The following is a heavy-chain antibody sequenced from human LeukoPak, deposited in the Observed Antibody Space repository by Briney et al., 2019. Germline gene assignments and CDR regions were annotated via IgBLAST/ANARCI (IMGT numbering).Heavy chain of an antibody. D-gene: IGHD6-19*01. CDR1: GGTYSNYA. J-gene: IGHJ4*02. CDR2: IILIFGTA. V-gene: IGHV1-69*05. Sequence: SVKVSCKASGGTYSNYAMSWVRQAPGQGLEWMGGIILIFGTANYAQRFQGRVTMTTDESTNTAYMELSSLRSEDTAVYYCARVAGSGWFYFDHWGQGTLVTVSA. CDR3: ARVAGSGWFYFDH.